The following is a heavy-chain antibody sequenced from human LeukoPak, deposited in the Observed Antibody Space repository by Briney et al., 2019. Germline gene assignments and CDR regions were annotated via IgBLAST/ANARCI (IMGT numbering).Heavy chain of an antibody. CDR3: ARTSSVGSGYSYGTFDY. Sequence: PGRSLRLSCAASGFTFDDYAMHWVRQAPGKGLEWVSLISWDGGSTYYADSVKGRFTISRDNSKNSLYLQMNSLRAEDTALYYCARTSSVGSGYSYGTFDYWGQGTLVTVSS. V-gene: IGHV3-43D*03. CDR1: GFTFDDYA. D-gene: IGHD5-18*01. CDR2: ISWDGGST. J-gene: IGHJ4*02.